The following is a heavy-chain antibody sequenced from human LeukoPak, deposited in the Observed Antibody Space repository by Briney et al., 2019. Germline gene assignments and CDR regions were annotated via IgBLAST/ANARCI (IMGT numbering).Heavy chain of an antibody. V-gene: IGHV4-39*01. CDR1: GGSISSSSYY. J-gene: IGHJ4*02. D-gene: IGHD3-3*01. Sequence: IPSETLSLTCTVSGGSISSSSYYWGWIRQPPGKGLEWIGSIYYSGSTYYNPSLKGRVTISVDTSKNQFSLKLSSVTAADTAVYYCARQGSSSVWSGYYIFDYWGQGTLVTVSS. CDR2: IYYSGST. CDR3: ARQGSSSVWSGYYIFDY.